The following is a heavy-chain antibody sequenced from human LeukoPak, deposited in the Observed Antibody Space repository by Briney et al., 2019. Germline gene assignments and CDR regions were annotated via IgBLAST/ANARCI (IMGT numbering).Heavy chain of an antibody. Sequence: ASVKVSCKASGYTFTSYDINWVRQASGQRLEWMGWMNPNSGNTGYAQKFQGRVTMTRNTSISTAYMELSSLRSEDTAVYYCARGGMRLRFSLGYWGQGTLVTVSS. J-gene: IGHJ4*02. CDR2: MNPNSGNT. CDR3: ARGGMRLRFSLGY. V-gene: IGHV1-8*01. D-gene: IGHD5-12*01. CDR1: GYTFTSYD.